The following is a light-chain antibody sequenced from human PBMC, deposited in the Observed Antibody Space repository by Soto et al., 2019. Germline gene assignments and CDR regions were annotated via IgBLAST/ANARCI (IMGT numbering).Light chain of an antibody. V-gene: IGKV3-20*01. J-gene: IGKJ2*01. CDR1: QSVTSSH. Sequence: EIVLTQTPCTLSLSPGERATLSCRASQSVTSSHLAWYQQKPGQAPRLLIYGASTRATVIPDRFSGSGSDTDFSLTIRRIEPEDFAMYYCLLYYSPDRYTFGPGTKVQIK. CDR3: LLYYSPDRYT. CDR2: GAS.